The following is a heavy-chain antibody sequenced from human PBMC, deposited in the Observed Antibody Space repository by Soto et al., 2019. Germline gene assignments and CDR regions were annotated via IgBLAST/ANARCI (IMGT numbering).Heavy chain of an antibody. Sequence: QLQLQESGPGLVKPSETLSLSCTVSGGSFSGSGYYWGWIRQPPGKGLEWIGSFYFSGSPYNNPSLRSRVTISVDTSKNQFSLKLSSVTAADTAVYYCARLLVAAAHTDYWGQGTLVTVSS. D-gene: IGHD1-26*01. CDR1: GGSFSGSGYY. CDR3: ARLLVAAAHTDY. J-gene: IGHJ4*02. CDR2: FYFSGSP. V-gene: IGHV4-39*01.